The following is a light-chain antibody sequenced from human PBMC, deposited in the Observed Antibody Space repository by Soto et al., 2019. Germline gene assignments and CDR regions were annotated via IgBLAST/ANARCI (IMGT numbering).Light chain of an antibody. J-gene: IGKJ1*01. CDR3: QQSYSTPRT. CDR1: QSVLNSSNNKNY. CDR2: WEY. V-gene: IGKV4-1*01. Sequence: DIVMTQSPDSLAVSLGERATINCKSSQSVLNSSNNKNYLAWYQQKPGQPPKLLIYWEYTRGSGVPDRFSGSGSGKDFPITISSLQAEDVAVYYCQQSYSTPRTFGQGTKVEIK.